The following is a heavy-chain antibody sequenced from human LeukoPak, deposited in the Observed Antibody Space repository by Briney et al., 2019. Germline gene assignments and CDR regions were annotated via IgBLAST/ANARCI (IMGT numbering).Heavy chain of an antibody. CDR1: GFISDHYA. J-gene: IGHJ3*01. CDR2: ISGDGGGI. Sequence: GGSLRLSCAASGFISDHYAMHWVRQAPGKGLEWVSLISGDGGGIYYTDSVKGRFTIFRDNSKNSLYLQMNSLRTEDTALYYCAKESDAFDLWGQGTMVTVSS. V-gene: IGHV3-43*02. CDR3: AKESDAFDL.